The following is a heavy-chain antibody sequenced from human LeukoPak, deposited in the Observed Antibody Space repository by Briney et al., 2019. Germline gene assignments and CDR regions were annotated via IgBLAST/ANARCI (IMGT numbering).Heavy chain of an antibody. J-gene: IGHJ2*01. Sequence: ASVKVSCKASGGTFSSYAISWVRQAPGQGLEWMGRVIPIFGTANYAQKFQGRVTITTDESTSTAYMELSSLRSEDTAVYYCARGLHIILSGWYFDLWGRGTLVTVSS. CDR3: ARGLHIILSGWYFDL. V-gene: IGHV1-69*05. D-gene: IGHD2-8*02. CDR2: VIPIFGTA. CDR1: GGTFSSYA.